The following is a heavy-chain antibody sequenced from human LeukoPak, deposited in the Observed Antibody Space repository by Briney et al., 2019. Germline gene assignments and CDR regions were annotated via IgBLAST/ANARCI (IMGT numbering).Heavy chain of an antibody. J-gene: IGHJ4*02. D-gene: IGHD3-3*01. CDR2: ISSGGNSI. CDR1: GFTFSDYY. V-gene: IGHV3-11*04. Sequence: GGSLRLXCAASGFTFSDYYMCWIRQAPGKGLEWVSYISSGGNSIHYADSVKGRFTISRDNAKNSLSLQMNSLRAEDTAVYYCVRAKYNDFWSGSYYFDYWGQGTLVTVSS. CDR3: VRAKYNDFWSGSYYFDY.